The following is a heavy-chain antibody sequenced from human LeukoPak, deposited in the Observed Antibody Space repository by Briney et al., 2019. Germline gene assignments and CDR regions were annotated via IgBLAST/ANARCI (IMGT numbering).Heavy chain of an antibody. Sequence: PSETLSLTCTVSGGSISSGDYYWSWLRHPPGKGLEWIGYIYYSGSTYFNPSLKSRVTISVETSKNQFSLKLSSVTAADTAVYYCARVPVYSGTYFDYWGQGTLVTVSS. D-gene: IGHD1-26*01. J-gene: IGHJ4*02. CDR1: GGSISSGDYY. V-gene: IGHV4-30-4*01. CDR3: ARVPVYSGTYFDY. CDR2: IYYSGST.